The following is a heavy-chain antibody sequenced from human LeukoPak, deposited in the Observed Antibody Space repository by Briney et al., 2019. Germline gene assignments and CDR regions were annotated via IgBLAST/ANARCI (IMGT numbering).Heavy chain of an antibody. Sequence: GGSLRLSCAASGFTFSDYGMHWVRQAQGKGLEWVAVISSDGSEEYYADSVKGRFTISRDNSKNTLYLQMNSLRVEDTAVYYCAKDKGREGDYWGQGNLVTVSS. CDR2: ISSDGSEE. J-gene: IGHJ4*02. CDR1: GFTFSDYG. V-gene: IGHV3-30*18. D-gene: IGHD1-26*01. CDR3: AKDKGREGDY.